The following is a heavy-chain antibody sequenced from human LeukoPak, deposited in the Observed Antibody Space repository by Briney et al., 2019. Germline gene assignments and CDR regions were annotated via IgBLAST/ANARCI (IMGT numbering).Heavy chain of an antibody. CDR2: INSDGSST. CDR1: GFTFNNYW. Sequence: GGSLRLSCAASGFTFNNYWMHWVRQVPGKRLVWVSRINSDGSSTSYADAVKGRFTISRDNAKNTLYLQMNILRAEDTAVYYCVRDLVKQRHASGSYYDDYWGQGTLVAVSS. D-gene: IGHD3-10*01. V-gene: IGHV3-74*01. CDR3: VRDLVKQRHASGSYYDDY. J-gene: IGHJ4*02.